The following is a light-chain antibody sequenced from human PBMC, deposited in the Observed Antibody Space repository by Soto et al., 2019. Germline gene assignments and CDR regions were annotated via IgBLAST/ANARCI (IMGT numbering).Light chain of an antibody. J-gene: IGLJ1*01. Sequence: QSVLTQPASVSGSPGQSITISCTGTTSDVGSYNLVSWYQQHPGKAPKLMIYEGSKRPSGVSNRFSGSKSGNTASLTISWLQADDEADYYCCSYAGSSTLYVFGTGTKVTVL. CDR3: CSYAGSSTLYV. V-gene: IGLV2-23*01. CDR1: TSDVGSYNL. CDR2: EGS.